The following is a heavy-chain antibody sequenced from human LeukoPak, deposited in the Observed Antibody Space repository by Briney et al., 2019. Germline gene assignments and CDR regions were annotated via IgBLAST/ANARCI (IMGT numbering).Heavy chain of an antibody. J-gene: IGHJ4*02. CDR1: GYSFTNYW. CDR3: ARQGGDYGDYEGY. V-gene: IGHV5-51*01. D-gene: IGHD4-17*01. CDR2: VYPGDSDT. Sequence: GESLKISCKGPGYSFTNYWIGWVRQMPGKGLEWMGIVYPGDSDTRYSPSFQGQVTISADKSISTAYLQWSSLKASDTAMYYCARQGGDYGDYEGYWGQGTLVTVSS.